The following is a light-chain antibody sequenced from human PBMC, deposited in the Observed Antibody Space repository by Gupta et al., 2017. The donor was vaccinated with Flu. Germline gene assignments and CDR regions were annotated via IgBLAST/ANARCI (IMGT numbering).Light chain of an antibody. J-gene: IGLJ2*01. CDR3: QSADSSGSFVV. V-gene: IGLV3-25*02. Sequence: SYELTQPPSVSVSPGQTARTPCSGHALTKQYVYWYPQRPGQAPVLMIYKDGERPSGIPERFSGSSSGTTVTLSISGVQAEDEADYYCQSADSSGSFVVFGGGTKLTVL. CDR1: ALTKQY. CDR2: KDG.